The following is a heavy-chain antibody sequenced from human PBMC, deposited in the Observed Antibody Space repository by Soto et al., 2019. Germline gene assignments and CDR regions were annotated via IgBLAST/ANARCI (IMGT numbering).Heavy chain of an antibody. D-gene: IGHD2-21*01. CDR2: ISGSGTST. CDR1: GFTFSSYA. J-gene: IGHJ4*02. V-gene: IGHV3-23*01. Sequence: LRLSCAASGFTFSSYALNWVRQAPGKGLEWVAEISGSGTSTYYAPSVKGRFIISSDSSKNTLYLRMYSLRAEDTAMYYCAKSLSALFSLGDFKYWGQGALVTVSS. CDR3: AKSLSALFSLGDFKY.